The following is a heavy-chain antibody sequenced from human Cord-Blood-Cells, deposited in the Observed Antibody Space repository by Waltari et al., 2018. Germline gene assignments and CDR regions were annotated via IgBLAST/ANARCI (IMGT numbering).Heavy chain of an antibody. J-gene: IGHJ4*02. CDR3: ARDLLRAVAGTDY. Sequence: QVQLVESGGGVVQPGRSLRLSCAASGFTFSSYAMHWFRQAPGKGLEWVAVISYDGSNKYYADSVKGRFTISRDNSKNTLYLQMNSLRAEDTAVYYCARDLLRAVAGTDYWGQGTLVTVSS. CDR1: GFTFSSYA. D-gene: IGHD6-19*01. V-gene: IGHV3-30*04. CDR2: ISYDGSNK.